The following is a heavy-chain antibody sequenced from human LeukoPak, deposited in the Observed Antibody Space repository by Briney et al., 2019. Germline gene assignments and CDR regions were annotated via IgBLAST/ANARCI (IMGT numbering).Heavy chain of an antibody. CDR2: ISGSGGST. J-gene: IGHJ3*02. Sequence: GGSLRLSCAASGFTFSSYAMSWVRQAPGKGLEWVSAISGSGGSTYYADSVKGRFTISRDNSKNTLYLQMNSLRAEDTAVYYCAKDSGYSGYWSLNWGSDAFDIWGQGTMVTVSS. CDR1: GFTFSSYA. V-gene: IGHV3-23*01. CDR3: AKDSGYSGYWSLNWGSDAFDI. D-gene: IGHD5-12*01.